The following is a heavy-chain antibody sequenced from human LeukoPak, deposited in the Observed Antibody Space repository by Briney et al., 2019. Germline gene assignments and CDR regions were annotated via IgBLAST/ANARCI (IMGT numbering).Heavy chain of an antibody. CDR2: IWYGGSNK. J-gene: IGHJ4*02. CDR3: AKDFTVSPYYFDY. Sequence: PGRSLRLSCAASGFTFSSYGMHWVRQAPGKGLEWVAVIWYGGSNKYYADSVRGRFTISRDNSKNTLYLQMNSLRAEDTAVYYCAKDFTVSPYYFDYWGQGTLVTVSS. CDR1: GFTFSSYG. V-gene: IGHV3-30*18. D-gene: IGHD4-17*01.